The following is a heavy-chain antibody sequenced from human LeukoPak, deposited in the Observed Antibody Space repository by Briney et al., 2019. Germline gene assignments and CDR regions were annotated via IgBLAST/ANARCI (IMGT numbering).Heavy chain of an antibody. CDR3: ARLWAGELVFDY. CDR2: IYFIGST. D-gene: IGHD3-16*01. Sequence: PSETLSLTCTVSGGSISSYYCSWIRQPPGEGLGWIGYIYFIGSTYYNPSPKSRVTTSVDTSKNQFSLRLSSVTAADTAVYYCARLWAGELVFDYWGQGTLVTVSS. CDR1: GGSISSYY. J-gene: IGHJ4*02. V-gene: IGHV4-59*04.